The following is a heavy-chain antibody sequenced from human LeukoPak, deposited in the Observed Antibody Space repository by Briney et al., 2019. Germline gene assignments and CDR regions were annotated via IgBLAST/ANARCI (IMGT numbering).Heavy chain of an antibody. V-gene: IGHV3-48*01. CDR2: ISSSSSTI. CDR1: GFTFSSYS. Sequence: GGSLRLSCAASGFTFSSYSMNWVRQAPGKGLEWVSYISSSSSTIYYADSVKGRFTISRDNAKNSLYLQMNSLRGEDTAVYYCARDIVVVVAADVGGDYWGQGTLVTVSS. J-gene: IGHJ4*02. D-gene: IGHD2-15*01. CDR3: ARDIVVVVAADVGGDY.